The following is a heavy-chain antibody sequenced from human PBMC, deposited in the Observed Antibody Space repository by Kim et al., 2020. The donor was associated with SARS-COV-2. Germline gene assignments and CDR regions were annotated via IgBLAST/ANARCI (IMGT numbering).Heavy chain of an antibody. J-gene: IGHJ6*02. Sequence: GGSLRLSCAASGFSISRYSMNWVRQAPGKGLEWLSYISSSRSTVFNADSVKGRFTVSRDNAKNSLYLQMNTLRDEDTAVYYCARVPRELVDYGMDVWGQGTTVTVSS. CDR1: GFSISRYS. V-gene: IGHV3-48*02. D-gene: IGHD6-13*01. CDR2: ISSSRSTV. CDR3: ARVPRELVDYGMDV.